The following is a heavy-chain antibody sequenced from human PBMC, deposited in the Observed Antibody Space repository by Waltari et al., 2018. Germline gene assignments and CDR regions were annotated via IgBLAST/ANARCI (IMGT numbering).Heavy chain of an antibody. D-gene: IGHD1-7*01. CDR3: TTEGWNYGLWFDP. Sequence: EVQLVESGGGLVKPGGSLRLSCAASGFTFSNAWMSWVRQAPGKGLEWVGRIKSKTDGGTTDYAAPVKGRFTISRDDSKNTLYLQMNSMKTEDTAEYYCTTEGWNYGLWFDPWGQGTLVTVSS. J-gene: IGHJ5*02. V-gene: IGHV3-15*01. CDR1: GFTFSNAW. CDR2: IKSKTDGGTT.